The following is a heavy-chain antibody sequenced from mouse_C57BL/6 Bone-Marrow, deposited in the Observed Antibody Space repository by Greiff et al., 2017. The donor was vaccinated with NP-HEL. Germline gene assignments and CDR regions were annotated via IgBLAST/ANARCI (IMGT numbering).Heavy chain of an antibody. D-gene: IGHD1-1*01. V-gene: IGHV14-4*01. CDR1: GFNIKDDY. CDR3: NSCYYGSSPFDY. CDR2: IDPENGDT. J-gene: IGHJ2*01. Sequence: EVQLQESGAELVRPGASVKLSCTASGFNIKDDYMHWVKQRPEQGLEWIGWIDPENGDTEYTSKFQGKATITADTSSNTAYLQLSSLTSEDTAVYSGNSCYYGSSPFDYWGQGTTLTVSS.